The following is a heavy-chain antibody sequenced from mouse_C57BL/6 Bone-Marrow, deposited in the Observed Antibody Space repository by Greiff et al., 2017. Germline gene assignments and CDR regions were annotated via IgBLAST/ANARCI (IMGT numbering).Heavy chain of an antibody. CDR1: GYTFTSYW. V-gene: IGHV1-55*01. J-gene: IGHJ2*01. CDR2: IYPTSGRT. CDR3: ARSGPVGRSFDY. Sequence: QVQLQQPGAELVKPGASVKMSCKASGYTFTSYWITWVKQRPGQGLEWIGDIYPTSGRTNYNEKFKGKAILTVDTSSNTAYMQLSSLTSEDSAVFYCARSGPVGRSFDYGGRGNTLTVSA. D-gene: IGHD1-3*01.